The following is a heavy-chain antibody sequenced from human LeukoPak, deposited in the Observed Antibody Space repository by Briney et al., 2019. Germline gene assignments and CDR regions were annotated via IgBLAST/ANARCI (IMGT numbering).Heavy chain of an antibody. Sequence: PSETLSLTCTVSGGSISSYYWSWIRQPPGKGLEWIGYTYYSGSTNYNPSLKSRVTISVDTSKNQFSLKLSSVTAADTAVYYCARHADFYYYYGMDVWGQGTTVTVSS. CDR1: GGSISSYY. CDR2: TYYSGST. CDR3: ARHADFYYYYGMDV. V-gene: IGHV4-59*08. J-gene: IGHJ6*02.